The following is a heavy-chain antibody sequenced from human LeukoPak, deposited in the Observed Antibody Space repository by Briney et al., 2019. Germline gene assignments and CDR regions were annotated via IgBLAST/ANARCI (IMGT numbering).Heavy chain of an antibody. V-gene: IGHV4-34*01. CDR3: ARVPWKQWLVRGKVYDY. Sequence: SETLSLTCAVYGGSFSGYYWSWIRQPPGKGLEWIGEINHSGSTNYNPSLKSRVTISVDTSKNQFSLKLSSVTAADTAVYHCARVPWKQWLVRGKVYDYWGQGTLVTVSS. CDR1: GGSFSGYY. J-gene: IGHJ4*02. D-gene: IGHD6-19*01. CDR2: INHSGST.